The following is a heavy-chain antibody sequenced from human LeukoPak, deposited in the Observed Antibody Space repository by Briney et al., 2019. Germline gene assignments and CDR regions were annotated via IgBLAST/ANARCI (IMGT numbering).Heavy chain of an antibody. CDR3: AKTPGLSMVRGVIREPVDY. CDR1: GFTFSSYA. V-gene: IGHV3-23*01. Sequence: GGSLRLSCAASGFTFSSYAVSWVRQAPGKGLEWVPAISGSGGSTYYADSVKGRFTISRDNSKNTLYLQMNSLRAEDTAVYYCAKTPGLSMVRGVIREPVDYWGQGTLVTVSS. J-gene: IGHJ4*02. D-gene: IGHD3-10*01. CDR2: ISGSGGST.